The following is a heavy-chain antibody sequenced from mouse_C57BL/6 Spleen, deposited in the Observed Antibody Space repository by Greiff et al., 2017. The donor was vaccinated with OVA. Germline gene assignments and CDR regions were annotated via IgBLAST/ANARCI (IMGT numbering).Heavy chain of an antibody. CDR2: IDPSDSYT. Sequence: QVQLQQPGAELVMPGASVKLSCKASGYTFTSYWMHWVKQRPGQGLEWIGEIDPSDSYTNYNQKFKGKSTLTVDKSSSTAYMQLSSLTSEDSAVYYCARSSMVTTSYYAIDYWGQGTSVTVSS. D-gene: IGHD2-2*01. J-gene: IGHJ4*01. V-gene: IGHV1-69*01. CDR1: GYTFTSYW. CDR3: ARSSMVTTSYYAIDY.